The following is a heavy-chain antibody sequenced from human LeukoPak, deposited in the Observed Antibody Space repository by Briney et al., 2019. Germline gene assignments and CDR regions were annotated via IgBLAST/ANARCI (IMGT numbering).Heavy chain of an antibody. Sequence: SETLSLTCAVYGGSFSGYYWSWIRQPPGKGLEWIGEINHSGSTNYNPSLKSRVTISVDTSKNQFSLKLSSVTAADTAVYYCARKACRLCNWFDPWAREPWSPSPQ. V-gene: IGHV4-34*01. CDR3: ARKACRLCNWFDP. CDR2: INHSGST. CDR1: GGSFSGYY. D-gene: IGHD3-16*01. J-gene: IGHJ5*02.